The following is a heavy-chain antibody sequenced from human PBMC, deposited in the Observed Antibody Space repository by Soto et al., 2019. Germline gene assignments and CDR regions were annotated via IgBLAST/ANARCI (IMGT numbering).Heavy chain of an antibody. V-gene: IGHV4-4*07. CDR3: ARTVGAAYYFDV. D-gene: IGHD1-26*01. CDR1: GDSMTKYY. CDR2: IYTSGST. Sequence: SSATLSLTCTVSGDSMTKYYWSWIRQPAGKGLEWIGRIYTSGSTNYNPSLKSRVTMSIDTSNNHFSLDLKSVTAADTAVYYCARTVGAAYYFDVWGQGALVTVSS. J-gene: IGHJ4*02.